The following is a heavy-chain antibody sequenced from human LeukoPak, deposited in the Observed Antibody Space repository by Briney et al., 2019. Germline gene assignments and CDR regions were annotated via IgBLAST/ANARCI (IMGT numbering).Heavy chain of an antibody. J-gene: IGHJ4*02. CDR3: ARTYSSGWAVFDY. V-gene: IGHV4-59*12. CDR2: IYYSGST. CDR1: GGSISSYY. D-gene: IGHD6-19*01. Sequence: PSETLSLTCTVSGGSISSYYWSWIRQPPGKGLEWIGYIYYSGSTNYNPSLKSRVTISVDTSKNQFSLKVTSVTAADTAVYYCARTYSSGWAVFDYWGQGTLVTVSS.